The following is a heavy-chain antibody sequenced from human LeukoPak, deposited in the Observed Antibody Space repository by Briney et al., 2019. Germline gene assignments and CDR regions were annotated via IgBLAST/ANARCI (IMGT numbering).Heavy chain of an antibody. Sequence: SETLSLTRTVSGGTISSSSYYWGWFRQPQGKGLKWIGSIYYSGSTYYNPSLKSRVTISVDTSKNQFSLKLSSVTAADTAVYYCARARAVAGYNYYYGMDVWGQGTTVTVSS. D-gene: IGHD6-19*01. CDR3: ARARAVAGYNYYYGMDV. J-gene: IGHJ6*02. CDR1: GGTISSSSYY. CDR2: IYYSGST. V-gene: IGHV4-39*07.